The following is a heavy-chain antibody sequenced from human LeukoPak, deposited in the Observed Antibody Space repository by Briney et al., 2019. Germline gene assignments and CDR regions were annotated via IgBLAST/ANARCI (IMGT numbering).Heavy chain of an antibody. V-gene: IGHV3-7*01. D-gene: IGHD4-17*01. CDR1: GFTFSSYW. Sequence: GGSLRLSCAASGFTFSSYWMSWVRQAPGKGLEWVANIKQDGSEKYYVDSVKGRFTISRDNAKNSLYLQMNSLRAEDTAVYYCARLYGDYVIVYFDYWGQGTLVTVSS. CDR2: IKQDGSEK. CDR3: ARLYGDYVIVYFDY. J-gene: IGHJ4*02.